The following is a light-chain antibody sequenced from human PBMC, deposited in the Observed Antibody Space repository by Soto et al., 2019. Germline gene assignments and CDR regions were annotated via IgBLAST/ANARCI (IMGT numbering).Light chain of an antibody. CDR3: GAWDSSLSAVV. CDR1: SFNIGNNY. CDR2: DNN. J-gene: IGLJ2*01. Sequence: QSVLTQPPSVSAAPGQKVTISCSGSSFNIGNNYVSWYRHLPGTAPKLLIYDNNKRPSGIPDRFSGSKSGTSATLGITGLQTGDEADYYCGAWDSSLSAVVFGGGTKLTVL. V-gene: IGLV1-51*01.